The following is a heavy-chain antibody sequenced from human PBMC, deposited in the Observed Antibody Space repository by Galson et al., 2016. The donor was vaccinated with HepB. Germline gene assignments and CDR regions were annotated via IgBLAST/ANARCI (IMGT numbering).Heavy chain of an antibody. Sequence: SLRLSCAASGFTFNRRGMHWVAADSMDGRRKFYADSVKGRFTISRDNSNNMLFLQMSSLRVDDTAVYYCAKRHEYCPPVGCSVDSWGQGTLVSVSS. CDR2: DSMDGRRK. CDR1: GFTFNRRG. V-gene: IGHV3-30*18. CDR3: AKRHEYCPPVGCSVDS. J-gene: IGHJ4*02. D-gene: IGHD2/OR15-2a*01.